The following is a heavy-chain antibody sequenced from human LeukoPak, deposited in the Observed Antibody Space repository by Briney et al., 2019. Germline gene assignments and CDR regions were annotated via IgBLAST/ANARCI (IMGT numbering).Heavy chain of an antibody. D-gene: IGHD3/OR15-3a*01. V-gene: IGHV3-7*01. J-gene: IGHJ1*01. CDR1: GFTFSDYY. Sequence: GGSLRLSCAASGFTFSDYYMSWIRQAPGKGLEWVANIKHDGSDSFYVDSVKGRFTISRDNSENSLYLQMHSLRVEDTAMYFCARGRRPTIYGGLDSWGQGPVDTVSS. CDR2: IKHDGSDS. CDR3: ARGRRPTIYGGLDS.